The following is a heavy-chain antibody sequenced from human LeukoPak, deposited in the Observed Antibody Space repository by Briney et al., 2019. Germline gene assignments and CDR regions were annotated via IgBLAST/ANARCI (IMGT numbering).Heavy chain of an antibody. D-gene: IGHD1-26*01. CDR3: ARDIGSRI. CDR1: GGSISSSSYY. CDR2: IYYSGST. Sequence: SETLSLTCTVSGGSISSSSYYWGWIRQPPGKGLEWIGSIYYSGSTYYNPSLKSRVTISVDTSKNQFSLKLSSVTAADTAVFYCARDIGSRIWGKGTTVIVSP. V-gene: IGHV4-39*07. J-gene: IGHJ6*04.